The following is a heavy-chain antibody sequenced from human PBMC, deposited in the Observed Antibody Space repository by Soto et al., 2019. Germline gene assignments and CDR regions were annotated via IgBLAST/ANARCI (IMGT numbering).Heavy chain of an antibody. CDR1: GYSFTSYA. CDR2: INAGNGNT. Sequence: ASVKVSCKASGYSFTSYAMHWVRQAPGQRLEWMGWINAGNGNTKYSQKFQGRVTITRDTSASTAYMELSRLRSADTAVYYCAVTGIYYGMYVWGQGTTVTVSS. CDR3: AVTGIYYGMYV. V-gene: IGHV1-3*01. J-gene: IGHJ6*02.